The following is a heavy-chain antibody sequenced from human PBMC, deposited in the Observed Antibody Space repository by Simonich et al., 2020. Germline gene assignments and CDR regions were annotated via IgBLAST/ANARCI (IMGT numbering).Heavy chain of an antibody. D-gene: IGHD3-9*01. V-gene: IGHV3-7*01. Sequence: EVQLGESGGGLVQPWGSLRLSCAASGFTFSSYWMGWVRQARGEGCEGGANKKKDGSEKYYVDSVKGRFTISRDNAKNSLYLQMNSLRAEDTAVYYCACLGTGDAFDIWGQGTMVTVSS. CDR3: ACLGTGDAFDI. J-gene: IGHJ3*02. CDR1: GFTFSSYW. CDR2: KKKDGSEK.